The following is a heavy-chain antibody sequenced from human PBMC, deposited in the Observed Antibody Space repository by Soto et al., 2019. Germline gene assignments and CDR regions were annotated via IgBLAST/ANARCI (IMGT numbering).Heavy chain of an antibody. CDR1: GGTFSSYA. Sequence: QVQLVQSGAEVKKPGSSVKVSCKASGGTFSSYAISWVRQAPGQGLEWRGGIIPIFGTANYAQKFQGRVTITADDSTSTAYMELSSLRSEDTAVYYCARGPPGFGVVINWFDPWGQGTLVTVSS. CDR3: ARGPPGFGVVINWFDP. CDR2: IIPIFGTA. J-gene: IGHJ5*02. D-gene: IGHD3-3*01. V-gene: IGHV1-69*12.